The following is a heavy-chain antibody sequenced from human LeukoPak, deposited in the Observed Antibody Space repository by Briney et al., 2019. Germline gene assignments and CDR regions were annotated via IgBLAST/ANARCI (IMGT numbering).Heavy chain of an antibody. Sequence: GGSLRLSCAASGFTFSSYSMNWVRQAPGKGLEWVSYISSSSSTIYYADSVKGRFTISRDNAKNSLYLQMNSLRAEDTAVYYCVGKQYSSSWYYFDYWGQGTLVTVSS. J-gene: IGHJ4*02. D-gene: IGHD6-13*01. CDR1: GFTFSSYS. CDR2: ISSSSSTI. V-gene: IGHV3-48*04. CDR3: VGKQYSSSWYYFDY.